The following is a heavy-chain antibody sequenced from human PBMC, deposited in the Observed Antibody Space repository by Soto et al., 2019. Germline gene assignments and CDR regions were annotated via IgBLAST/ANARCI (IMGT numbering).Heavy chain of an antibody. Sequence: EVQLVESGGGLIQPGGSLRLSCAVSGFTVSNNYMSWVRQAPGKGLEGVSVIYSGGYTAYGDSVKGRFTISRDNSKNILYSKKNRRGAAAPAVYYCATQGGGGGYWGQGTLVTVSS. J-gene: IGHJ4*02. D-gene: IGHD3-16*01. V-gene: IGHV3-53*01. CDR3: ATQGGGGGY. CDR2: IYSGGYT. CDR1: GFTVSNNY.